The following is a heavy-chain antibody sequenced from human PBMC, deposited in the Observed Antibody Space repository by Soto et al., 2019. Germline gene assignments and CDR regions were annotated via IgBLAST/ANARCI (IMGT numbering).Heavy chain of an antibody. CDR2: INAGNGNT. V-gene: IGHV1-3*01. D-gene: IGHD5-12*01. CDR3: ARDHIVATITDYYYYMDV. CDR1: GYTFTSYA. Sequence: QVQLVQSGAEVKKPGASVKVSCKAPGYTFTSYAMHWVRQAPGQRLEWMGWINAGNGNTKYSQKFQGRVTITRDTSASTAYMELSSLRSEDTAVYYCARDHIVATITDYYYYMDVWGKGTTVTVSS. J-gene: IGHJ6*03.